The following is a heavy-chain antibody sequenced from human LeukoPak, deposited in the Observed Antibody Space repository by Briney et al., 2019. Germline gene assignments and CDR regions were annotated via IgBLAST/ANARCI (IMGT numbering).Heavy chain of an antibody. CDR2: INWNGGST. J-gene: IGHJ5*02. D-gene: IGHD1-26*01. CDR1: GFTVSSNY. CDR3: ARAVVGATNWFDP. Sequence: GGSLRLSCAASGFTVSSNYMSWVRQAPGKVLEWVSGINWNGGSTGYADSVKGRFTISRDNAKNSLYLQMNSLRAEDTALYHCARAVVGATNWFDPWGQGTLVTVSS. V-gene: IGHV3-20*01.